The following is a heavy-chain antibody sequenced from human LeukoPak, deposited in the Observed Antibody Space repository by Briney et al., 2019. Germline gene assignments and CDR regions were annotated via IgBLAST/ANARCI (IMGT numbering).Heavy chain of an antibody. CDR1: GYTFTTYG. V-gene: IGHV1-18*01. J-gene: IGHJ3*02. CDR2: ISAYNGST. Sequence: ASVRVSCKASGYTFTTYGISWVRQAPGQGLEWMGWISAYNGSTNYAQKFQGRVTMTTDTSTSTAYMEVRSLRSDDTAVYYCARIRRSENAFDIWGQGTMVTVSS. CDR3: ARIRRSENAFDI.